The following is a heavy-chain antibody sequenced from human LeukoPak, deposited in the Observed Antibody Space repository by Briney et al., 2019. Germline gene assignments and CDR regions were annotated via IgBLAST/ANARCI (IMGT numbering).Heavy chain of an antibody. CDR2: IYTSGST. V-gene: IGHV4-4*07. D-gene: IGHD1-26*01. J-gene: IGHJ4*02. Sequence: PSETLSLTCTVSGGSISSYYWSWIRQPAGKGLEWIGRIYTSGSTNYNPSLKSRVTMSVDTSKNHFSLKLSSVTAADTAVYYCARGGPYDSGSFFFDYWGQGTLVTVSS. CDR1: GGSISSYY. CDR3: ARGGPYDSGSFFFDY.